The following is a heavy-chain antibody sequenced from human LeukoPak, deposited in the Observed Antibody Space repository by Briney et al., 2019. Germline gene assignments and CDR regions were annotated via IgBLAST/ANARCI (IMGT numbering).Heavy chain of an antibody. CDR1: GGSFSGYY. CDR2: INHSGST. V-gene: IGHV4-34*01. J-gene: IGHJ5*02. CDR3: ARATLYGSGSYYNWFDP. Sequence: SETLSLTCAVYGGSFSGYYWSWIRQPPGKGLEWIWEINHSGSTNYNPSLKSRVTISVDTSKNQFSLKLSSVTAADTAVYYCARATLYGSGSYYNWFDPWGQGTLVSVSS. D-gene: IGHD3-10*01.